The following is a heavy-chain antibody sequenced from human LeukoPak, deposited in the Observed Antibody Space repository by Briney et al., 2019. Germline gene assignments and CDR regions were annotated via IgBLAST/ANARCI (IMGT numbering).Heavy chain of an antibody. J-gene: IGHJ4*02. V-gene: IGHV3-48*03. CDR3: GKRGKRFFGWLLSPTDH. D-gene: IGHD3-9*01. Sequence: GGSLRLSCAASGFTFSSYEMNWVRQAPGKGLEWVSYISSSGSTIYYADSVKGRFTISRDNSKNTLYLQMNSLRAEDTAVYYRGKRGKRFFGWLLSPTDHWGQGTLVTVP. CDR2: ISSSGSTI. CDR1: GFTFSSYE.